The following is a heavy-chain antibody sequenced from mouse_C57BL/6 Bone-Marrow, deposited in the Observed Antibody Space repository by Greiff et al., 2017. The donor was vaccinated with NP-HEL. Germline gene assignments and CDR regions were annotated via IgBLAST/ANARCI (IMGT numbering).Heavy chain of an antibody. CDR3: ARGYWVFDY. CDR2: IDPETGGT. D-gene: IGHD1-2*01. CDR1: GYTFTDYE. V-gene: IGHV1-15*01. Sequence: VQLQQSGAELVRPGASVTLSCKASGYTFTDYEMHWVKQTPVHGLEWIGAIDPETGGTAYNEKFKGKATFTADTSSNTAYMQLSSLTTEDSAIYYCARGYWVFDYWGQGTTLTVSS. J-gene: IGHJ2*01.